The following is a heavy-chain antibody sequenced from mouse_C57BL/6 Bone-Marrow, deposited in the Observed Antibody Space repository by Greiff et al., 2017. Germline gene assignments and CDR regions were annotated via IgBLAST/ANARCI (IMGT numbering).Heavy chain of an antibody. CDR2: IYPGDGDT. CDR3: ATRWLLRAMGY. Sequence: VQLQQSGPELVKPGASVKISCKASGYAFSSSWMNWVKQRPGKGLEWIGRIYPGDGDTNYNGKFKGKATLTADKSSSTAYMQLSSLTSEDSAVYFCATRWLLRAMGYWGQGTSVTVSS. D-gene: IGHD2-3*01. J-gene: IGHJ4*01. CDR1: GYAFSSSW. V-gene: IGHV1-82*01.